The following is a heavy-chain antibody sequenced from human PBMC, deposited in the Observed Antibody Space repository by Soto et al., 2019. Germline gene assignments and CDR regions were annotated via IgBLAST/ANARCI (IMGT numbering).Heavy chain of an antibody. J-gene: IGHJ5*02. D-gene: IGHD3-10*01. Sequence: GASVKVSCKPSGYTFTSYGITWVRQAPGQGLEWMGWISAYNGNTNYAQKLQGRVTMTTDTSTSTAYMELRSLRSDDTAVYYCARDLAESPVRGFLRPPSWFDPWGQGTLVTVSS. CDR2: ISAYNGNT. CDR3: ARDLAESPVRGFLRPPSWFDP. CDR1: GYTFTSYG. V-gene: IGHV1-18*01.